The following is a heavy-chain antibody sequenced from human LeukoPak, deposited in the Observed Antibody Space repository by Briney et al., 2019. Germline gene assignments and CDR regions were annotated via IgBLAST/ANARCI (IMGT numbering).Heavy chain of an antibody. V-gene: IGHV3-48*03. D-gene: IGHD6-6*01. J-gene: IGHJ4*02. CDR1: GFTFSSYE. Sequence: PGGSLRLSCAASGFTFSSYEMNWVRQAPGKGLEWDSYISSSGSTIYYADSVKGRFTISRDNAKNSLYLQMNSLRAEDTAVYYCARSHSSSSFFDYWGQGTLVTVSS. CDR2: ISSSGSTI. CDR3: ARSHSSSSFFDY.